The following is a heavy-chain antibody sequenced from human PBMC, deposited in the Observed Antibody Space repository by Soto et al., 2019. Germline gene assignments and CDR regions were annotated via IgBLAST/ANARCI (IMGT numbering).Heavy chain of an antibody. CDR2: INAGNGNT. Sequence: ASVKVSCKASGYTFTSYAMHWVRQAPGQRLEWMGWINAGNGNTKYSQKFQGRVTITRDTSTSTAYMELSSLRSEDTAVYYCAAGSTSEDNWFDPWGQGTLVTVSS. J-gene: IGHJ5*02. V-gene: IGHV1-3*01. CDR1: GYTFTSYA. CDR3: AAGSTSEDNWFDP. D-gene: IGHD2-2*01.